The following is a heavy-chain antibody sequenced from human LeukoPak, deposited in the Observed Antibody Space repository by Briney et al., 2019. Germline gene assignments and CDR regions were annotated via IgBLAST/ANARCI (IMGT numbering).Heavy chain of an antibody. V-gene: IGHV3-74*01. CDR3: VSFYETY. J-gene: IGHJ4*02. CDR2: INSDGSWT. Sequence: GGSLRLSCAASGNYWMHWVRQVPGKGLVWVSHINSDGSWTSYADSVKGRFTISKDNAKNTVYLQMNGLRAEDTAVYYCVSFYETYWGRGTLVTVSS. D-gene: IGHD2/OR15-2a*01. CDR1: GNYW.